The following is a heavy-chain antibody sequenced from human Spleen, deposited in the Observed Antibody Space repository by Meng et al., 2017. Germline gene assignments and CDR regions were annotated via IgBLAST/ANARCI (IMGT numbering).Heavy chain of an antibody. D-gene: IGHD5/OR15-5a*01. CDR1: GFIFTRYA. CDR3: ARDLSNEGSYYYYGMDV. CDR2: ITAGGDRT. Sequence: GESLKISCAASGFIFTRYALSWVRQAPGKGLEWVSSITAGGDRTYYADSVKGRFTISRDNSENTLFLQMNSLRAEDTAVYYCARDLSNEGSYYYYGMDVWGQGTTVTVSS. J-gene: IGHJ6*02. V-gene: IGHV3-23*01.